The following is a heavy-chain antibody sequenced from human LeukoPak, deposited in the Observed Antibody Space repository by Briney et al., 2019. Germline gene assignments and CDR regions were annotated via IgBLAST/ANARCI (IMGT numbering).Heavy chain of an antibody. D-gene: IGHD3-10*01. CDR1: GYTLTELS. J-gene: IGHJ4*02. V-gene: IGHV1-24*01. CDR3: ATVRMYYYGSGSSLLDY. Sequence: ASVKVSCKVSGYTLTELSMHWVRQAPGKGLEWMGGSDPEDGETIYAQKFQGRVTMTEDTSTDTAYTELSSLRSEDTAVYYCATVRMYYYGSGSSLLDYWGQGTLVTVSS. CDR2: SDPEDGET.